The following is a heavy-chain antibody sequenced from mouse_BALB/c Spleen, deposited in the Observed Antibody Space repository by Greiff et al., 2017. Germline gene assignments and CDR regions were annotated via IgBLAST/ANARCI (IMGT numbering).Heavy chain of an antibody. J-gene: IGHJ4*01. CDR2: ISYSGST. CDR1: GYSITSDYA. Sequence: EVKLEESGPGLVKPSQSLSLTCTVTGYSITSDYAWNWIRQFPGNKLEWMGYISYSGSTSYNPSLKSRISITRDTSKNQFFLQLNSVTTEDTATYYCARWELGHAMDYWGQGTSVTVSS. D-gene: IGHD3-3*01. V-gene: IGHV3-2*02. CDR3: ARWELGHAMDY.